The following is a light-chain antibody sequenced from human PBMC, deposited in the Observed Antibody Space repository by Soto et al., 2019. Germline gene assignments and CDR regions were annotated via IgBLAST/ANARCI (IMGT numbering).Light chain of an antibody. CDR2: AAS. CDR1: QSISNH. J-gene: IGKJ1*01. CDR3: QESYSRPPWM. Sequence: DIQMTQSPSSLSASVGDRVTVTCWASQSISNHLNWYQQKPGKAPKLLIYAASNLHSGVPSRFSGSGSGTDFTLTISSLQLEDFATYYCQESYSRPPWMFGQGTKVEIK. V-gene: IGKV1-39*01.